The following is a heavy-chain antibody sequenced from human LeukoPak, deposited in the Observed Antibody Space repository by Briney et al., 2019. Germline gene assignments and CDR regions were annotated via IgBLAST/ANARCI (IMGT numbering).Heavy chain of an antibody. J-gene: IGHJ6*03. CDR3: ARGDYRTYYYYYMDV. V-gene: IGHV3-30*03. Sequence: GGSLRLSCAASGFTVSSNYTSWVRQAPGKGLEGVAVISFDGSYKYYADSVKGRFTISRDNSKNTLYLQMNSLRAEDTAVFYCARGDYRTYYYYYMDVWGKGTTVTVSS. CDR2: ISFDGSYK. D-gene: IGHD4-11*01. CDR1: GFTVSSNY.